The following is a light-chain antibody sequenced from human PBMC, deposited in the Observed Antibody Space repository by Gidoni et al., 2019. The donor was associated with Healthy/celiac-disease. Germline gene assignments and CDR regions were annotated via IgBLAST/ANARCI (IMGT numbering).Light chain of an antibody. J-gene: IGKJ5*01. CDR2: DAS. V-gene: IGKV3D-20*01. CDR3: QQYGSSLIT. Sequence: IVLTQSPATLSLSRGERASLSCGASQSVSSGCLAWYQQKPGLAPRLLIYDASSRATGIPDRFSGSGSGTDFPLTISRLEPEDFAVYYCQQYGSSLITFGQGTRLEIK. CDR1: QSVSSGC.